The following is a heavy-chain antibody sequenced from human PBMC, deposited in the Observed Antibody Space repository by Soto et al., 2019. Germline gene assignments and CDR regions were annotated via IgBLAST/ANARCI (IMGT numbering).Heavy chain of an antibody. J-gene: IGHJ4*01. CDR2: IKSKIDGGTT. CDR3: TTDSHFSTRLVRFDL. D-gene: IGHD3-3*02. V-gene: IGHV3-15*07. Sequence: EVQLVESGGGLVEPGGSLRLSCAASGFIFSTAWINWVRQAPGKGLEWVGRIKSKIDGGTTDFAASVKGRFAMSRDDSQDTMFLQMNSLKSEDTAVYYCTTDSHFSTRLVRFDLWGRGTLVTVSS. CDR1: GFIFSTAW.